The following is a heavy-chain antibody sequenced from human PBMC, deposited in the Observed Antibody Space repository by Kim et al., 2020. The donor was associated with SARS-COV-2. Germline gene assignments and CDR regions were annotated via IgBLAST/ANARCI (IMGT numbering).Heavy chain of an antibody. J-gene: IGHJ6*02. V-gene: IGHV3-48*04. Sequence: GGSLRLSCAASGFTFSSYNMNWVRQAPGKGLEWISYISTDSRSIEYADSVRARFTISRDNATKSLYLQMNSLRAEDTAVYYCARDRPLDYGEPRTGWPDYYYYAMDVWGQGPTVTVSS. D-gene: IGHD4-17*01. CDR2: ISTDSRSI. CDR3: ARDRPLDYGEPRTGWPDYYYYAMDV. CDR1: GFTFSSYN.